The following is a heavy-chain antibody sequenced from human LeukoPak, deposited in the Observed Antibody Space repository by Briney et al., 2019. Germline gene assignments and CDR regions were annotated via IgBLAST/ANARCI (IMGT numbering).Heavy chain of an antibody. Sequence: GGSLRLSCAASGFTFSNFWMAWVRQAPGKGLEWVANIKQDGSVQFYGDSVRGRFTISRDNAKISLYLQMNSLRAEDTAVYYCATTYDSSGCDWGQGTLVTVSS. CDR2: IKQDGSVQ. J-gene: IGHJ4*02. D-gene: IGHD3-22*01. CDR3: ATTYDSSGCD. CDR1: GFTFSNFW. V-gene: IGHV3-7*01.